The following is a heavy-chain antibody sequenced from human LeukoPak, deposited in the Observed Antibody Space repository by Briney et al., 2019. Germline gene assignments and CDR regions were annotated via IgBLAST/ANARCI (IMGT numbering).Heavy chain of an antibody. D-gene: IGHD5-18*01. CDR3: ARAGAYSYGKFEY. CDR2: IYYSGST. V-gene: IGHV4-59*01. J-gene: IGHJ4*02. Sequence: SETLSLTCTVSGGSISSYYWSWIRQPPGKGLEWIGYIYYSGSTNYNPSLKSRVTISVDASKNQFSLKLSSVTAADTAVYYCARAGAYSYGKFEYWGPGTLVTVSS. CDR1: GGSISSYY.